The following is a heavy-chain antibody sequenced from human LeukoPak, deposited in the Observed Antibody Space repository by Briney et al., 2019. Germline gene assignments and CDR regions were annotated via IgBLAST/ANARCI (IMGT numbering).Heavy chain of an antibody. Sequence: RSGGSLRLSCAASGFTFDDYGMSWVRQAPGKGLEWVSGINWNGGSTGYADSVGGRFTISRDNAKNSLYLQMNSLRAEDTALYYCARKYYYDSSGYYLDYWGQGTLVTVSS. D-gene: IGHD3-22*01. V-gene: IGHV3-20*04. CDR3: ARKYYYDSSGYYLDY. CDR2: INWNGGST. CDR1: GFTFDDYG. J-gene: IGHJ4*02.